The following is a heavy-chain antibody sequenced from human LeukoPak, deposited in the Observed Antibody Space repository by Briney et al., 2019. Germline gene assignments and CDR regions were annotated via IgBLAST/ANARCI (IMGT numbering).Heavy chain of an antibody. Sequence: PGGSLRLSCAASGFTFSSYDMHWVRLATGKGLEWVSAIGTAGDTYYPGSVKGRFTISRENAKNSLYLQMNSLRAEDTAVYYCARVGAVAAFDYWGQGTLVTVSS. V-gene: IGHV3-13*01. D-gene: IGHD6-19*01. CDR3: ARVGAVAAFDY. CDR2: IGTAGDT. CDR1: GFTFSSYD. J-gene: IGHJ4*02.